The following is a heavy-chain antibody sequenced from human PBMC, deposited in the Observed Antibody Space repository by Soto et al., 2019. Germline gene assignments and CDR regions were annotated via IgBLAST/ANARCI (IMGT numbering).Heavy chain of an antibody. D-gene: IGHD2-21*02. J-gene: IGHJ6*02. Sequence: SQTLSLTCAISGDSVSSNSAAWNWIRQSPSRGLEWLGRIYYRSKWYNDYAVSVKSRITINPDTSKNQFSLQLNSVTPEDTAVYYCARKVVTAGERTYYYYGMDVWGQGTTVTVSS. CDR2: IYYRSKWYN. V-gene: IGHV6-1*01. CDR3: ARKVVTAGERTYYYYGMDV. CDR1: GDSVSSNSAA.